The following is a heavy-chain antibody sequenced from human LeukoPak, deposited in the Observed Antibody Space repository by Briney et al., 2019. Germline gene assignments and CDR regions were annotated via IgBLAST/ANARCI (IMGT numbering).Heavy chain of an antibody. J-gene: IGHJ4*02. CDR1: GFTFDDYA. V-gene: IGHV3-9*01. D-gene: IGHD2-15*01. Sequence: PGGSLRLSCAASGFTFDDYAMHWVRRAPGKGLEWVSGISWNSGSMGYADSVKGRFTISRDNAKNSLYLQMNSLRAEDTALNYCARGYCSGGSCSKAWDYWGQGTLVTVSS. CDR3: ARGYCSGGSCSKAWDY. CDR2: ISWNSGSM.